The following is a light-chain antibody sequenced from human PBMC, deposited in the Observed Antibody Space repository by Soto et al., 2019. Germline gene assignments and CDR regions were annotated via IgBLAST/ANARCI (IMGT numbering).Light chain of an antibody. Sequence: DIQMTQSPSSVSASVGDRVTITCRASQGIDNWLAWYQQKPGKAPNFLIYGASSFQSGVPSRFSGSRAGIDFSLPISSLLHEVFGTYYCQQANSVPRTVGQGIKVEIK. V-gene: IGKV1-12*01. J-gene: IGKJ1*01. CDR1: QGIDNW. CDR2: GAS. CDR3: QQANSVPRT.